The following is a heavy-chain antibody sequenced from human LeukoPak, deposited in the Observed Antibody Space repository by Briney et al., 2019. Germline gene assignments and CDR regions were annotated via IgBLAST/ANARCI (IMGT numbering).Heavy chain of an antibody. D-gene: IGHD2-2*01. CDR1: GYTFTSYG. CDR3: ARVGCSSTSCYHRDYYYGMDV. V-gene: IGHV1-2*02. CDR2: INPNSGGT. Sequence: GASVKVSCKASGYTFTSYGISWVRQAPGQGLEWMGWINPNSGGTNYAQKFQGRVTMTRDTSISTAYMELSRLRSDDTAVYYCARVGCSSTSCYHRDYYYGMDVWGQGTTVTVSS. J-gene: IGHJ6*02.